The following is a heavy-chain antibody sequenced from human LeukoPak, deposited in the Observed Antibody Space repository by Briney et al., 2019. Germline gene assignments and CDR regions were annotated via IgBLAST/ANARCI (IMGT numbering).Heavy chain of an antibody. CDR1: GFTFSSYW. CDR3: VRESDVWSGPGIGRPLDV. V-gene: IGHV3-7*01. D-gene: IGHD3-3*01. J-gene: IGHJ6*04. Sequence: GGSLRLSCAASGFTFSSYWMSWVRQAPGKGLEWVANIKQDGSEKYYVDSVKGRFTISRDNAKNSVSLQMDGLRAEDTAVYHCVRESDVWSGPGIGRPLDVWGKGTTVTVSS. CDR2: IKQDGSEK.